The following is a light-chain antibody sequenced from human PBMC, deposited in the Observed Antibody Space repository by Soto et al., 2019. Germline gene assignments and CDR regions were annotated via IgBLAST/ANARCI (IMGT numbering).Light chain of an antibody. CDR1: NIGSRN. CDR2: DSF. Sequence: SYELTQPPSVSVAPGQAASITCGGDNIGSRNVHWYQQKPGQAPVLVLYDSFDRPSGIPERISGSNSGNTATLTINRVEAGDEADYYCQVWDNGSDGGVFGPETKVT. V-gene: IGLV3-21*02. CDR3: QVWDNGSDGGV. J-gene: IGLJ1*01.